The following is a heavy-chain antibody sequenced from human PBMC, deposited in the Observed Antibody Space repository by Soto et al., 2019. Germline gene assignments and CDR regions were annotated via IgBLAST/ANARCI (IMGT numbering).Heavy chain of an antibody. Sequence: ASETMSLTCTVSGASITTGNYYWGWIRQTPGKGLQWIGSSSYTGNTYFNPSLRSRVTISVDTSKNQFSMRLTSVTAADTAVYYCAGQPTAGSYYDLGSYYYYYAMDVWGQRTTVTVSS. D-gene: IGHD3-10*01. CDR1: GASITTGNYY. CDR2: SSYTGNT. V-gene: IGHV4-39*01. CDR3: AGQPTAGSYYDLGSYYYYYAMDV. J-gene: IGHJ6*02.